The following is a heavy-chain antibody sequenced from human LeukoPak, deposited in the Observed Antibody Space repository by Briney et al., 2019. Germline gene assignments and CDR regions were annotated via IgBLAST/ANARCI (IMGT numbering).Heavy chain of an antibody. V-gene: IGHV3-21*01. Sequence: GGSLRLSCAASGFTFSSYNINWVRQAPGKGLEWVASISSSSTYIYYADSLMGRFTIARVNAKNSLYLQMNSLRAEDTAVYYCARRVRDDTSGYRYYYDHWGQGPLVTVSS. J-gene: IGHJ4*02. CDR3: ARRVRDDTSGYRYYYDH. D-gene: IGHD3-22*01. CDR2: ISSSSTYI. CDR1: GFTFSSYN.